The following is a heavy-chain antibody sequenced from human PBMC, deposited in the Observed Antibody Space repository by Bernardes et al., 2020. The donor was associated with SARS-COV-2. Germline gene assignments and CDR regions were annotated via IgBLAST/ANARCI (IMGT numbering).Heavy chain of an antibody. J-gene: IGHJ5*02. V-gene: IGHV3-21*01. Sequence: SLRLSCAASGFTFSNYVMNWVRQAPGRGPEWVSSISSRGSYIYYADSVKGRFTISRDNAKNSLFLQMNSLRAEDSAVYYCARDREAYDFWSGHTFDPWGQGTLVTVSS. D-gene: IGHD3-3*01. CDR1: GFTFSNYV. CDR2: ISSRGSYI. CDR3: ARDREAYDFWSGHTFDP.